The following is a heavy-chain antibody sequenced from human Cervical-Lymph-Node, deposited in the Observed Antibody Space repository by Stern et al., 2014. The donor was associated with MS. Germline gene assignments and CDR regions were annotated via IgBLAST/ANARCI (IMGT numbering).Heavy chain of an antibody. Sequence: QVQLQESGPGLVKPSETLSLTCTVSGDSISRRSYYWIWIRQPPGKGLEWIGFIYYGGSTKYNPSLNSRVTILQDSSKNQISLKLNSVTAADSAVYYCARDGYSSTEYYLEYWGQGILVTVSS. D-gene: IGHD5-12*01. J-gene: IGHJ4*02. CDR2: IYYGGST. CDR1: GDSISRRSYY. CDR3: ARDGYSSTEYYLEY. V-gene: IGHV4-61*01.